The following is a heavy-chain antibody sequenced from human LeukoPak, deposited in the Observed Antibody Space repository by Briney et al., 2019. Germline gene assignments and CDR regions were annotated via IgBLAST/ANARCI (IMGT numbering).Heavy chain of an antibody. V-gene: IGHV3-43D*03. D-gene: IGHD5-12*01. CDR1: GFTFDDYA. J-gene: IGHJ4*02. CDR3: AKDISGGEGPFDY. Sequence: GGSLRLSCAASGFTFDDYAMHWVRQAPGKGLEWVSLISWDGGSTYYADSVKGRFTISRDNSKNSLYLQMNSLGAEDTALYYCAKDISGGEGPFDYWGQGTLVTVSS. CDR2: ISWDGGST.